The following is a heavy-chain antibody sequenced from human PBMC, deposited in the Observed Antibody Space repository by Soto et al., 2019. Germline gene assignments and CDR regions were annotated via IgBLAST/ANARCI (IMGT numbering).Heavy chain of an antibody. V-gene: IGHV4-30-2*01. J-gene: IGHJ5*02. Sequence: SETLSLTCAVSGGSISSGGYSWSWIRQPPGKGLEWIGYIYYSGGTNYNPSLKSRATISGDTSKNQFSLKLSSVTAADTAVYYCARSVTPWGQGTLVTVSS. D-gene: IGHD3-10*01. CDR3: ARSVTP. CDR2: IYYSGGT. CDR1: GGSISSGGYS.